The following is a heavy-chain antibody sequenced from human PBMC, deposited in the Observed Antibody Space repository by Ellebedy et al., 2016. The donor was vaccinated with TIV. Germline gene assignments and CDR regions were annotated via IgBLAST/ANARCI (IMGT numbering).Heavy chain of an antibody. J-gene: IGHJ5*02. CDR1: GGSISSSSYY. Sequence: SETLSLXXTVSGGSISSSSYYWSWIRQPAGKGLEWIGRIYTSGNTNYNPSLKSRVTMSLDTSKNQFSLKLTSVTAADTAVYYCAKDVYRSELLWFDPWGQGTLVTVSS. D-gene: IGHD2-15*01. V-gene: IGHV4-61*02. CDR3: AKDVYRSELLWFDP. CDR2: IYTSGNT.